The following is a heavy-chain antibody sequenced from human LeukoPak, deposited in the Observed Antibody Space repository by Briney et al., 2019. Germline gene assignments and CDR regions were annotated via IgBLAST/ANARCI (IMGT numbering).Heavy chain of an antibody. D-gene: IGHD2-2*01. CDR1: GFTFSSYS. CDR3: ASQLSHDAFDI. Sequence: GGSLRLSCAASGFTFSSYSMNWVRRAPGKGLEWVSSISSSSSYIYYADSVKGRFTISRDNAKNSLYLQMNSLRAEDTAVYYCASQLSHDAFDIWGQGTMVTVSS. CDR2: ISSSSSYI. V-gene: IGHV3-21*01. J-gene: IGHJ3*02.